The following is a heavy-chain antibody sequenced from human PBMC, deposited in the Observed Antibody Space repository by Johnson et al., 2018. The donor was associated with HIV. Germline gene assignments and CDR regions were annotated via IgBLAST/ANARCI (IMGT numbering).Heavy chain of an antibody. J-gene: IGHJ3*02. CDR3: VRDQEAAAGQDDAFDI. CDR1: GFTFSSYA. Sequence: QVQLVESVGGVVQPGRSLRLSCAASGFTFSSYAMHLVRQAPGKGLEWVAVISYDGSNKYYADSVKGRFTISRDNSKNTLYLQMNSLRAEDTAVYYCVRDQEAAAGQDDAFDIWGQGTMVTVSS. V-gene: IGHV3-30*04. CDR2: ISYDGSNK. D-gene: IGHD6-13*01.